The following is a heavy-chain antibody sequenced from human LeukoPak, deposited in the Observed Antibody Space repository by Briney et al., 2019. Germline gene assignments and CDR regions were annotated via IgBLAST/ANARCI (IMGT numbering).Heavy chain of an antibody. J-gene: IGHJ4*02. CDR3: AKDAVYYFDY. V-gene: IGHV3-30*18. CDR2: ISYDGSNK. CDR1: GFTFSSYG. Sequence: PGRSLRLSCAASGFTFSSYGMHWVRQAPGKGLEWVAVISYDGSNKYYADSVKGRFTISRDNSKNTLYLQTNSLRAEDTAVYYCAKDAVYYFDYWGQGTLVTVSS.